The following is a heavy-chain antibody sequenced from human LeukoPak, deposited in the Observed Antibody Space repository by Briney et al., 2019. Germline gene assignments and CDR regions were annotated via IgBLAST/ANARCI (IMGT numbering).Heavy chain of an antibody. Sequence: GDSLRLSCAASGFTFSNYAMHWVRQAPGKGLEWLTYIRYDGTKQGYADSVKGRFTISRDNPKNALYLQMNSLRAEDTAVYYCANSWRDGYNQWFYGMDVWGQGTTVTVSS. D-gene: IGHD5-24*01. CDR3: ANSWRDGYNQWFYGMDV. CDR2: IRYDGTKQ. CDR1: GFTFSNYA. J-gene: IGHJ6*02. V-gene: IGHV3-30*02.